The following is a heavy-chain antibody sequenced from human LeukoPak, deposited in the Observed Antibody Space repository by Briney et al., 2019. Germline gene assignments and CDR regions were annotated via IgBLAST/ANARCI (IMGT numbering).Heavy chain of an antibody. CDR2: ISAYNGNT. CDR1: GYTFTSYG. J-gene: IGHJ4*02. D-gene: IGHD6-19*01. CDR3: ARVFHSVVSNRYSSGWLDY. V-gene: IGHV1-18*01. Sequence: ASVKVSCKASGYTFTSYGISWVRQAPGQGLEWMGWISAYNGNTNYAQKLQGRVTMTTDTSTSTAYMELRSLRSDDTAVYYCARVFHSVVSNRYSSGWLDYWGQGTLVTVSS.